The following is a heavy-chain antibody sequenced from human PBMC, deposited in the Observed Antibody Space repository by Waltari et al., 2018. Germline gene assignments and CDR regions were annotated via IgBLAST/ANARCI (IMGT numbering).Heavy chain of an antibody. D-gene: IGHD2-21*01. CDR2: IQRDGTRK. Sequence: QVQLVESGGGVVQPGGSLRLPCAASGFTLTSYGVHWVRQAPGKGLEWVTFIQRDGTRKDYADSVKGRFSISRDTSKNTVYLQMNSLSPEDTAVYYCVKDPGLGGDFDIWGQGTMVTVSS. J-gene: IGHJ3*02. CDR3: VKDPGLGGDFDI. CDR1: GFTLTSYG. V-gene: IGHV3-30*02.